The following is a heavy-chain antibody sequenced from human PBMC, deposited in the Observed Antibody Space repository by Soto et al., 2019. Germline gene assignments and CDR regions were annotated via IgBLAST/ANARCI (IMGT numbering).Heavy chain of an antibody. CDR2: VNPSGGHT. CDR3: ARGRHVVVVTAAFDY. J-gene: IGHJ4*02. CDR1: GDTFTNYY. V-gene: IGHV1-46*01. Sequence: QVQLMQSGAEVKKPGASVKVSCKASGDTFTNYYIHWVRQAPGQGLEWMGTVNPSGGHTTYSQNFLGRVTMASDTSTSTLYMEMTSLPSDDAAVYYCARGRHVVVVTAAFDYWGQGTIVTVS. D-gene: IGHD2-21*02.